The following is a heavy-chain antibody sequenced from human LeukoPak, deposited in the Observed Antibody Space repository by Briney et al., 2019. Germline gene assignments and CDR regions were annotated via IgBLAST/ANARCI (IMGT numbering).Heavy chain of an antibody. V-gene: IGHV1-69*04. CDR2: IIPILGIA. J-gene: IGHJ4*02. CDR1: GGTFSSYA. D-gene: IGHD3-22*01. CDR3: ARARDGGYYDSSGYPEDY. Sequence: GASVKVSCKASGGTFSSYAISWVRQAPGQGLEWMGRIIPILGIANYAQKFQGRVTITADKSMSTAYMELSSLRSEDTAVYYCARARDGGYYDSSGYPEDYWGQGTLVTVSS.